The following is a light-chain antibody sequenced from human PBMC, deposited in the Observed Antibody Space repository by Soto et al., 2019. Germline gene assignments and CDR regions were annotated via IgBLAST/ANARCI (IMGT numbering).Light chain of an antibody. CDR1: QGIRND. V-gene: IGKV1-6*01. J-gene: IGKJ1*01. CDR2: AAT. Sequence: AIQMTQSPSSLSASVGYRVTITCRASQGIRNDLGWYQQKPGKAPKLLIYAATSLQSGVPSRFSGSGSGTDFTLTISSLQPEDFATYYGLQDYNFPLTFGQGTKVEIK. CDR3: LQDYNFPLT.